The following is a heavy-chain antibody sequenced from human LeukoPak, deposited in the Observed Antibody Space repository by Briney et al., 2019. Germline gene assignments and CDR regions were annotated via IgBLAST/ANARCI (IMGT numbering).Heavy chain of an antibody. D-gene: IGHD4-23*01. Sequence: GGSLRLSCAASGFAVSSNHMTWVRQAPGTGLEWVSVISNSGTTFYADSVKGRFTISRDNSENTVHLQMHSLGAEDTAVYYCAGFGGFSFWGQGTLVTVSS. CDR3: AGFGGFSF. CDR2: ISNSGTT. CDR1: GFAVSSNH. V-gene: IGHV3-66*01. J-gene: IGHJ4*02.